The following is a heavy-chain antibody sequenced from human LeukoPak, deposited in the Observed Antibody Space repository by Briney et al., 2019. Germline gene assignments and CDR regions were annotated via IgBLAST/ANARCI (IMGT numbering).Heavy chain of an antibody. CDR3: STGSGHAFDI. V-gene: IGHV3-74*01. Sequence: GGSLRLSCAASGFTFSSYWMHWVRQVPGKGLVWVSRINSDGSSTSYADSVKGRFTISRDNAKNTLHVQMNSLRAEDTAVYYCSTGSGHAFDIWGRGTMVTVSS. CDR2: INSDGSST. CDR1: GFTFSSYW. J-gene: IGHJ3*02. D-gene: IGHD3-10*01.